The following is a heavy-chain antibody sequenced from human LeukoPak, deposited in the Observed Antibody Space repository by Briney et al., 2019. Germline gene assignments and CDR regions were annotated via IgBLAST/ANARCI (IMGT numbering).Heavy chain of an antibody. Sequence: GGSLRLSCAASGFTFSRYAMMWLRQAPGKGLEWVSAIRGGGGATFYADSVKGRFTISRDNSKNTLYLQMSSLRVDDTAVYYCARDPNGDYIGAFEIWGQGTMVTVSS. CDR3: ARDPNGDYIGAFEI. CDR1: GFTFSRYA. CDR2: IRGGGGAT. J-gene: IGHJ3*02. V-gene: IGHV3-23*01. D-gene: IGHD4-17*01.